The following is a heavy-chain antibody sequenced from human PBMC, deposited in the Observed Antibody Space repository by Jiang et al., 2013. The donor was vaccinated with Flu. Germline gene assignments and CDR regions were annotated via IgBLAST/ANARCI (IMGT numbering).Heavy chain of an antibody. D-gene: IGHD3-16*02. V-gene: IGHV4-31*03. J-gene: IGHJ6*02. Sequence: SGPGLVKPSETLSLSCTVSGGSITRGGYYWSWVRQHPGRGLEWIGYITYNGKTSDNPSLTSRLTISMDTSKNQFSLKLNSLTAADTAVYYCARVYRYLPMDVWGQGTTVTVSS. CDR1: GGSITRGGYY. CDR3: ARVYRYLPMDV. CDR2: ITYNGKT.